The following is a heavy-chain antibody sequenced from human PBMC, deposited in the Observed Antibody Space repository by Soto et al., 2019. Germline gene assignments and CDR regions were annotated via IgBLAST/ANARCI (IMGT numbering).Heavy chain of an antibody. D-gene: IGHD1-26*01. J-gene: IGHJ4*02. CDR1: GFTFSFYA. V-gene: IGHV3-30*04. CDR3: ARYSGKYQGPIDY. Sequence: QVQLVESGGDVVQPGRSLRLSCAASGFTFSFYAMHWVRQAPGKGLEWVAVISYDGSNKHYADSVKGRFTVSRDNSKNTLYLQMNSLRAEDTAVYFCARYSGKYQGPIDYWGQGTLVTVSS. CDR2: ISYDGSNK.